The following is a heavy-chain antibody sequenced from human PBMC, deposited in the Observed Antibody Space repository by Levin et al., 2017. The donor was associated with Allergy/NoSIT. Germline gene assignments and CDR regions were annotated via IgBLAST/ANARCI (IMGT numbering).Heavy chain of an antibody. CDR2: INPSGGST. Sequence: ASVKVSCKASGYTFTSYYMHWVRQAPGQGLEWMGIINPSGGSTSYAQKFQGRVTMTRDTSTSTVYMELSSLRSEDTAVYYCARDPIMITFGGVIVNDYYYGMDVWGQGTTVTVSS. CDR1: GYTFTSYY. D-gene: IGHD3-16*02. CDR3: ARDPIMITFGGVIVNDYYYGMDV. J-gene: IGHJ6*02. V-gene: IGHV1-46*01.